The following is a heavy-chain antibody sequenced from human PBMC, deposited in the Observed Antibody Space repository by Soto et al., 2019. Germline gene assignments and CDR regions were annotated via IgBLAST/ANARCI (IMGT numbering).Heavy chain of an antibody. J-gene: IGHJ6*02. CDR2: IWYDGSKK. D-gene: IGHD3-3*01. CDR3: ARDASYYSLWSGYYPSRNGMDV. CDR1: GFTFSSFG. V-gene: IGHV3-33*01. Sequence: QVQVVESGGGVVQPGRSLRLSCAASGFTFSSFGMHWVRQAPGKGLEWVSLIWYDGSKKSYGDSVKGRFTISRDNSRNTVYLQMKSLRYDDTAVYYCARDASYYSLWSGYYPSRNGMDVWGQGTTVTVSS.